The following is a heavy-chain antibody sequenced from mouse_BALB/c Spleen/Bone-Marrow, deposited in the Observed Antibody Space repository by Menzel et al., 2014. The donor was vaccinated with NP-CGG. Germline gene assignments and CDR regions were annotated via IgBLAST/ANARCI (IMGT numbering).Heavy chain of an antibody. Sequence: QVQLQQSGAELVRPGVSVKLSCKASGYTFTSYWMHWIKQRPEQGLERIGEINPTNGSTNYNEELKTKATLTVDKSSSTAYMQLSSLTSEDSAVYYCASGPWYFDVWGAGTTVTVSS. CDR2: INPTNGST. D-gene: IGHD3-1*01. CDR1: GYTFTSYW. CDR3: ASGPWYFDV. V-gene: IGHV1S81*02. J-gene: IGHJ1*01.